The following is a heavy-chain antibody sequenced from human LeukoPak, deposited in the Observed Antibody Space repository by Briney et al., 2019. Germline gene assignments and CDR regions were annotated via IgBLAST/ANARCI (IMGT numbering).Heavy chain of an antibody. Sequence: SGTLSLTCAGSGGSISSVNWGRWVRQPPGKGREWIGEIYHSGSTNYNPSLKSRVTISVDKSKNQFSLKLSSVTAADPAVYSCAREFGSSELDYWGQGTLVTVSS. J-gene: IGHJ4*02. CDR2: IYHSGST. CDR1: GGSISSVNW. CDR3: AREFGSSELDY. V-gene: IGHV4-4*02. D-gene: IGHD3-10*01.